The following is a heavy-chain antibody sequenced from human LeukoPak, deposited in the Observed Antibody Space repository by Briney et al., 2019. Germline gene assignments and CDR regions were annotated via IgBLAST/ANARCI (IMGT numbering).Heavy chain of an antibody. CDR2: IQYDESQK. CDR3: SREGSGLVIHAFDI. V-gene: IGHV3-30*02. D-gene: IGHD3/OR15-3a*01. Sequence: PGGSLRLSCAASGFNFMISGMHWGRQAPGKGLGWVTFIQYDESQKYYADSVKDRFIISRDNSKKIVYLQMNSLKTADTEASLWSREGSGLVIHAFDIWGQGTMVTVSS. J-gene: IGHJ3*02. CDR1: GFNFMISG.